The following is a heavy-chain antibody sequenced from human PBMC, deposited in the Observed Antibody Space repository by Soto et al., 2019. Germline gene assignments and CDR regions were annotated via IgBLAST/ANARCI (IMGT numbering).Heavy chain of an antibody. D-gene: IGHD3-22*01. Sequence: QVQLVQSGAEVKKPGSSVKVSCKASGGTFSSYAISWVRQAPGQGLEWMGGIIPIFGTANYAQKFQGRVTITAYESTSTAYMELSSLRSEDTAVYYCARSPWGYYYDSSGYYADAFDIWGQGTMVTVSS. V-gene: IGHV1-69*01. CDR2: IIPIFGTA. J-gene: IGHJ3*02. CDR1: GGTFSSYA. CDR3: ARSPWGYYYDSSGYYADAFDI.